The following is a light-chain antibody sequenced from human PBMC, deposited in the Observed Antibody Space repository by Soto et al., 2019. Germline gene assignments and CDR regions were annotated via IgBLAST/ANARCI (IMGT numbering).Light chain of an antibody. CDR3: MQGTHWPYT. CDR1: QSLVFGDGNTY. Sequence: DVVMTQSPLSLPVTLGQPASISCRSSQSLVFGDGNTYLNWFQQRPGQSPRRLIYKVSNRDSGVPDRISGSGSGPDFTLKISRGEAEDVGVYYCMQGTHWPYTFGQGTKLEIK. J-gene: IGKJ2*01. CDR2: KVS. V-gene: IGKV2-30*01.